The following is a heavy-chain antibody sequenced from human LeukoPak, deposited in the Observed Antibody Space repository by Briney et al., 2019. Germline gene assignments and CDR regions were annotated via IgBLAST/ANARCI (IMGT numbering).Heavy chain of an antibody. CDR1: GGSFSFYY. CDR3: ARRVRGVNDAFDI. V-gene: IGHV4-34*01. J-gene: IGHJ3*02. CDR2: IGQSGST. D-gene: IGHD3-10*01. Sequence: SETQSLTCGVSGGSFSFYYWSWIRQPPGKGLEWIGEIGQSGSTNYNPSLKSRVNISLGTSENHFSLTLTSVTAADTAVYYCARRVRGVNDAFDIWDQGTMVTVSS.